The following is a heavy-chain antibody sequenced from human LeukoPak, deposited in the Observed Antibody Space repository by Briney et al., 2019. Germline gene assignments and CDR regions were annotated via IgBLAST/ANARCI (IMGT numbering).Heavy chain of an antibody. CDR3: ARADLEPRLGELSLHLDY. CDR1: GFTFSSYA. CDR2: ISYDGGNK. D-gene: IGHD3-16*02. V-gene: IGHV3-30*04. J-gene: IGHJ4*02. Sequence: GGSLRLSCAASGFTFSSYAMHWVRQAPGKGLEWVAVISYDGGNKYYADSVKGRFTISRDNSKNTLYLQMNSLRAEDTAVYYCARADLEPRLGELSLHLDYWGQGTLVTVSS.